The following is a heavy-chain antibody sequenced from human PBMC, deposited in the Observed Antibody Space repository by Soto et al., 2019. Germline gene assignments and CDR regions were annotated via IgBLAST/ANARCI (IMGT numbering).Heavy chain of an antibody. V-gene: IGHV3-7*01. CDR2: INQDGSER. CDR1: GFTFSSHL. Sequence: EVQLVESGGGLVQPGGSLRLSCAASGFTFSSHLMSWVRQAPGKGLEWVANINQDGSERYFVGSVKGRFTISRDNAKNSLYLQMNSLRGEDMAVYYCARTRLGWRYFDVWGQGTLVTVSS. J-gene: IGHJ4*02. D-gene: IGHD2-21*01. CDR3: ARTRLGWRYFDV.